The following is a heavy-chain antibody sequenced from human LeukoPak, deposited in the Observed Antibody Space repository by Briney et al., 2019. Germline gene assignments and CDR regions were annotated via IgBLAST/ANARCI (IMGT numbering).Heavy chain of an antibody. J-gene: IGHJ4*02. D-gene: IGHD3-22*01. Sequence: ASVKVSCKVSGYTFTSYDINWVRQATGQGLEWMGWMNPNSGNTGYAQKFQGRVTITRNTSISTAYMELSRLRSDDTAVYYCAVVIPDYWGQGTLVTVSS. CDR3: AVVIPDY. CDR1: GYTFTSYD. V-gene: IGHV1-8*01. CDR2: MNPNSGNT.